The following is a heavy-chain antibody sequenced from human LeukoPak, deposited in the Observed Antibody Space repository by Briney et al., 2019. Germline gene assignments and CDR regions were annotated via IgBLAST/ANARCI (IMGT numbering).Heavy chain of an antibody. CDR3: AKEFSGYVASFEY. V-gene: IGHV3-74*01. Sequence: GGSLRLSCAASGFTFRSYWMQWVRQAPGKGLVWVSVINSDGSGTSYADSVKGRFTVSTDNSKNRLYLQMNSLRAEDTAVYYCAKEFSGYVASFEYWGQGTLVTVSS. J-gene: IGHJ4*02. CDR2: INSDGSGT. D-gene: IGHD3-22*01. CDR1: GFTFRSYW.